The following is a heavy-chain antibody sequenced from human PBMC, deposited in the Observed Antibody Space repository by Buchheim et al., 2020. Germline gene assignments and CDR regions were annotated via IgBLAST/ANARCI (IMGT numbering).Heavy chain of an antibody. D-gene: IGHD1-26*01. V-gene: IGHV3-7*01. J-gene: IGHJ6*02. CDR3: ARDDAGGYYVNYYGMDL. CDR1: GFIFENYW. CDR2: IKQNGRES. Sequence: EVQLVESGGALVQPGGSLRLSCLASGFIFENYWMAWVRQAPGKGLEWVANIKQNGRESNYLDSVKGRFTISRDNARNSLYLQINSLRVEDTAVYYCARDDAGGYYVNYYGMDLWGQGTT.